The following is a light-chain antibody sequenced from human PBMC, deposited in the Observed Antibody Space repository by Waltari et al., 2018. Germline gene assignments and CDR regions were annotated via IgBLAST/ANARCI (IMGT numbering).Light chain of an antibody. CDR2: WAS. Sequence: DIVMTPSPDSLAVSLGERATINCKSSQSVLYSSNNENYLTWYQQKPGQPPKLLIYWASTRESGVPDRFSGSGSGTDFTLTISSLQAEDVAVYYCQQYYTTPPTFGQGTKLEIK. J-gene: IGKJ2*01. CDR3: QQYYTTPPT. V-gene: IGKV4-1*01. CDR1: QSVLYSSNNENY.